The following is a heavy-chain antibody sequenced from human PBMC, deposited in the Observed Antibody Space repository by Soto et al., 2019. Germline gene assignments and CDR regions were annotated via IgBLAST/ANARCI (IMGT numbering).Heavy chain of an antibody. CDR3: ARDYDSSGYPRYYFDY. CDR1: GFNFSNYG. Sequence: PGGSLRLSCAASGFNFSNYGRHWVRQDPGKGLEWVAVIWYDGSKKYYADSVKGRFTISRDNSKNTLYLQMNSLRAEDTAVYYCARDYDSSGYPRYYFDYWGQGTLVTVSS. CDR2: IWYDGSKK. J-gene: IGHJ4*02. D-gene: IGHD3-22*01. V-gene: IGHV3-33*01.